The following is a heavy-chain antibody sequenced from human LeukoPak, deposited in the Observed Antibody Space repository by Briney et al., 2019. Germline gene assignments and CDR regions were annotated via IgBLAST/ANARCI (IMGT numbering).Heavy chain of an antibody. V-gene: IGHV1-69*06. J-gene: IGHJ5*02. CDR3: ARARITIFGVVTVLDP. CDR2: IIPIFGTA. CDR1: GGTFSSYA. D-gene: IGHD3-3*01. Sequence: SVKVSCKASGGTFSSYAISWVPQAPGQGLEWMGGIIPIFGTANYAQKFQGRVTITADKSTSTAYMELSSLRSEDPAVYYCARARITIFGVVTVLDPWGQGTLVTVSS.